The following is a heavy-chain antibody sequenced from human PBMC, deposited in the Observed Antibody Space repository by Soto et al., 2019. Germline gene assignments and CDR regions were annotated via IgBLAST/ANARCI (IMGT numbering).Heavy chain of an antibody. CDR2: ISAYNGNT. CDR3: ARAGNYGGNSRVYDAFDI. J-gene: IGHJ3*02. V-gene: IGHV1-18*01. Sequence: ASVKVSCKASGYTFTSYGISWVRQAPGQGLEWMGWISAYNGNTNYAQKLQGRVTMTTDTSTSTAYMELRSLRSDDTAVYYCARAGNYGGNSRVYDAFDIWGQGTMVTVSS. D-gene: IGHD4-17*01. CDR1: GYTFTSYG.